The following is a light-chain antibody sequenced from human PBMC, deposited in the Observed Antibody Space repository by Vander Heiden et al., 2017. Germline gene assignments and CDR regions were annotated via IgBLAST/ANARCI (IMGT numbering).Light chain of an antibody. J-gene: IGLJ1*01. Sequence: QSTLTQPLSVSGAPGQSVPISCHGARGDVGGYNYVSWYQQHPGKAPKLMIYDVTKRPSGVPDRFSGSKSGNTASLTISGLQAEDEADYYCCAYAGSYPYVFGTGTKFAVL. CDR1: RGDVGGYNY. CDR3: CAYAGSYPYV. V-gene: IGLV2-11*01. CDR2: DVT.